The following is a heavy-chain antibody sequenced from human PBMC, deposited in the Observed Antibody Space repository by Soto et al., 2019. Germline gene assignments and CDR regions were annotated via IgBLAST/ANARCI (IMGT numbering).Heavy chain of an antibody. CDR2: IYPDDSDT. J-gene: IGHJ4*02. Sequence: LGESLKISCQGSGYSFTMYWIAWVRQTPGKGLEWMGIIYPDDSDTIYSPSFQGQVTISVDKSISTAYLQWSSLKASDTGIYYCARRHSGYDYNFDFWGQGTQVTVS. D-gene: IGHD5-12*01. CDR1: GYSFTMYW. CDR3: ARRHSGYDYNFDF. V-gene: IGHV5-51*01.